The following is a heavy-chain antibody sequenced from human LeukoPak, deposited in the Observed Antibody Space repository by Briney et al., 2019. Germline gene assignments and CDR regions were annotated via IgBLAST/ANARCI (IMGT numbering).Heavy chain of an antibody. Sequence: GGSLRLSCAASGFTFSSYAMHWVRQAPGKGLEWVAVISYDGSNKYYADSVKGRFTISRDNSKNTLYLQMNSLRGEDTAVYYCAKWAGVYDYDSSGYLSGFDYWGQGTLVTVSS. CDR2: ISYDGSNK. CDR1: GFTFSSYA. CDR3: AKWAGVYDYDSSGYLSGFDY. D-gene: IGHD3-22*01. J-gene: IGHJ4*02. V-gene: IGHV3-30*18.